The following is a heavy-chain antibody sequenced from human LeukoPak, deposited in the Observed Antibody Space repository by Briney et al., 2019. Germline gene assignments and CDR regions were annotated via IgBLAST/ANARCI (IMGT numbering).Heavy chain of an antibody. J-gene: IGHJ6*03. CDR3: AKDPKGTRLRMRNYYYYYMDV. CDR1: GITFSNYG. CDR2: ISGSGGST. Sequence: GGSLRLSCAVSGITFSNYGMKWVRPAPGKGLEWVSAISGSGGSTYYADSVKGRFTISRDNSKNTLYLQMNSLRAEDTAVYYCAKDPKGTRLRMRNYYYYYMDVWGKGTTVTVSS. D-gene: IGHD3-10*01. V-gene: IGHV3-23*01.